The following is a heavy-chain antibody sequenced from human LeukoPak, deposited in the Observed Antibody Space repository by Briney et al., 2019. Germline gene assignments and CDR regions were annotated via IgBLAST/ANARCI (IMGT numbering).Heavy chain of an antibody. J-gene: IGHJ4*02. CDR3: ARVRCSGGSCRAGYFDY. D-gene: IGHD2-15*01. Sequence: GASVKVSCKASGYTFTSYGINWVRQAPGQGLEWMGWISAYNGNTNYAQKLQGRVTMTTDTSTSTAYMELRSLRSDDTAVYYCARVRCSGGSCRAGYFDYWGQGTLVTVSS. CDR2: ISAYNGNT. V-gene: IGHV1-18*01. CDR1: GYTFTSYG.